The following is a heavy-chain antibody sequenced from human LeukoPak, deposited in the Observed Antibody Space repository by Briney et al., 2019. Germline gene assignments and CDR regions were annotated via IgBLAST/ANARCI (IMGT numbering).Heavy chain of an antibody. D-gene: IGHD3-22*01. CDR1: GYTFTGYY. J-gene: IGHJ5*02. CDR2: INPNSGGT. Sequence: GASVKASCKASGYTFTGYYMHWVRQAPGQGLEWMGWINPNSGGTNYAQKFQGRVTMTRDTSISTAYMELSRLRSDDTAVYYCARDPSMIVGFDPWGQGTLVTVSS. CDR3: ARDPSMIVGFDP. V-gene: IGHV1-2*02.